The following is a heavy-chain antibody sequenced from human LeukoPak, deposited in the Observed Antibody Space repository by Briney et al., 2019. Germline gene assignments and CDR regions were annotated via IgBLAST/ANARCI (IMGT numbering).Heavy chain of an antibody. D-gene: IGHD3-10*02. CDR1: GGTFSSYA. J-gene: IGHJ4*02. V-gene: IGHV1-69*05. Sequence: ASVKVSCKASGGTFSSYAISWVRQAPGQGLEWMGRIIPIFGTANYAQKFQGRVTITTDESTSTAYMELSSLRSEDTAVYYCASVFGELLEDYFDYWGQGTLVTVSS. CDR2: IIPIFGTA. CDR3: ASVFGELLEDYFDY.